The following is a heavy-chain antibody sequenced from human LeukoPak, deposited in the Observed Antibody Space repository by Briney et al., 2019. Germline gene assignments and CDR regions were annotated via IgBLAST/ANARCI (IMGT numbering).Heavy chain of an antibody. CDR1: GFTSSSYW. CDR2: IKTDGTTT. D-gene: IGHD5/OR15-5a*01. CDR3: ARTMTGSTAFDI. Sequence: PGRSLRLSCAAAGFTSSSYWMHWVRQAPGEELLWGSRIKTDGTTTIYADSVKGRFTISRDNAKTTLYLQRNSLRAEDTAVYYWARTMTGSTAFDIWGQGTMVTVSS. J-gene: IGHJ3*02. V-gene: IGHV3-74*01.